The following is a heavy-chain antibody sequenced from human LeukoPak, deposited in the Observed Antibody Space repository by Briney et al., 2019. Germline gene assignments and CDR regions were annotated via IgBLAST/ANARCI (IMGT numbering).Heavy chain of an antibody. Sequence: AASVKVSCKASGGTFSSYAISWVRQAPGQGLEWMGGIIPIFGTANYAQKFQGRVTITTDESTSTAYMELSSLRSEDTAVYYCARGLNCSSTSCHLPFNYWGQGTLVTVSS. D-gene: IGHD2-2*01. V-gene: IGHV1-69*05. CDR3: ARGLNCSSTSCHLPFNY. CDR1: GGTFSSYA. CDR2: IIPIFGTA. J-gene: IGHJ4*02.